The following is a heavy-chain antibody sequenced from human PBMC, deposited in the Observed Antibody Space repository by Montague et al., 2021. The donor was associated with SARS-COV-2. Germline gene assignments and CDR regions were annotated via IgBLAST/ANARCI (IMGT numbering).Heavy chain of an antibody. CDR2: INDSGTT. J-gene: IGHJ4*02. Sequence: SQTLSLTCAVYGESFGGYFWTWIRQSPGRGLEWIAEINDSGTTNYNWSLKSRVTISVDASKSQFSLQLRSVTVADTGVYYCARWDPQTLTLIGLRGKSASDYWGQGTPVTVSS. V-gene: IGHV4-34*01. D-gene: IGHD4-23*01. CDR1: GESFGGYF. CDR3: ARWDPQTLTLIGLRGKSASDY.